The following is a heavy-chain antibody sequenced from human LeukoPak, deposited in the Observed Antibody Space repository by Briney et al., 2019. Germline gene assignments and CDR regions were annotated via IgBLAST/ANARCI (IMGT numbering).Heavy chain of an antibody. D-gene: IGHD2-2*02. CDR1: GGSFSGYY. J-gene: IGHJ4*02. Sequence: SETLSLTCAVYGGSFSGYYWSWIRQPPEKGLEWIGEINHSGSTNYNPSLKSRVTISVDTSKNQFSLKLSSVTAADTAVYYCARHPRRDIVVVPAAIRGYFDYWGQGTLVTVSS. CDR2: INHSGST. CDR3: ARHPRRDIVVVPAAIRGYFDY. V-gene: IGHV4-34*01.